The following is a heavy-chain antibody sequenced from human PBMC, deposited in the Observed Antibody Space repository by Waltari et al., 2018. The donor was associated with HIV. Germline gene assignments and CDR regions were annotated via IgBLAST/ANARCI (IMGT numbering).Heavy chain of an antibody. Sequence: QVQLKQWGAGVLKPSETLSLTCAVYSKSFSGNSWSWIRQPPGKGLEWIGEVNHSGSTNYNPSLKSRVTISIDTSKKQFSLRLTSVTAADTALYYCARMPILGYGSYAFDSWGQGTLVTVSS. V-gene: IGHV4-34*01. D-gene: IGHD6-13*01. CDR1: SKSFSGNS. J-gene: IGHJ4*02. CDR2: VNHSGST. CDR3: ARMPILGYGSYAFDS.